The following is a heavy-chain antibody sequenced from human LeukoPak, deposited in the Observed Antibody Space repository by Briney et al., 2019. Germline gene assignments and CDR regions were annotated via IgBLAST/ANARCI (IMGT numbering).Heavy chain of an antibody. D-gene: IGHD3-22*01. CDR3: ARGHYDSSGYYPTGWFDP. J-gene: IGHJ5*02. V-gene: IGHV3-13*01. CDR1: GFTFSSYD. Sequence: PGGSLRLSCAASGFTFSSYDMHWVRQATGKGLEWVSAIGTAGDTYYPGSVKGRFTISRENAKNSLYLQMNSLRAGDTAVYYCARGHYDSSGYYPTGWFDPWGQGTLVTVSS. CDR2: IGTAGDT.